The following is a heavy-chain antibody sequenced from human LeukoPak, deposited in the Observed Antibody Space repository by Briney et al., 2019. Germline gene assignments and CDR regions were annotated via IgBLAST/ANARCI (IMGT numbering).Heavy chain of an antibody. Sequence: SSETLSLTCAVYGGSFSGYYWSWIRQPAGKGLEWIGRIYTSGSTNYNPSLKSRVTISVDTSKNQFSLKLSSVTAADTAVYYCAREIVVVPAAEYYFDYWGQGTLVTVSS. CDR3: AREIVVVPAAEYYFDY. V-gene: IGHV4-4*07. J-gene: IGHJ4*02. CDR1: GGSFSGYY. D-gene: IGHD2-2*01. CDR2: IYTSGST.